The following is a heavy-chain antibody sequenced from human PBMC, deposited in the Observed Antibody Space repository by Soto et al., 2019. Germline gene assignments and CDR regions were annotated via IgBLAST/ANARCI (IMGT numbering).Heavy chain of an antibody. CDR1: GGTFSSYA. V-gene: IGHV1-69*13. D-gene: IGHD3-10*01. J-gene: IGHJ5*02. CDR3: ARDRVGSSNWFDP. CDR2: IIPIFGTA. Sequence: SVKVSCKASGGTFSSYAISWVRQAPGQGLEWMGGIIPIFGTANYAQKFQGRVTITADESTSTAYMELSSLRSEDTAVYYCARDRVGSSNWFDPWVQGTLVTVSS.